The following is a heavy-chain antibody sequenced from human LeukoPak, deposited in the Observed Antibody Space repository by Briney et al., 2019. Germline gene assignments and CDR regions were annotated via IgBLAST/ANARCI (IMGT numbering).Heavy chain of an antibody. Sequence: SETLSLTCAVYGGSFSGYYWSWIRQPPGKGLEWIGEINHSGSTNYNPSLKSQVSISIDTSKNQFSLKLTSVTAADTAVYYCARPMEQWLVDFFDYWGQGTLVTVSS. D-gene: IGHD6-19*01. V-gene: IGHV4-34*01. J-gene: IGHJ4*02. CDR1: GGSFSGYY. CDR3: ARPMEQWLVDFFDY. CDR2: INHSGST.